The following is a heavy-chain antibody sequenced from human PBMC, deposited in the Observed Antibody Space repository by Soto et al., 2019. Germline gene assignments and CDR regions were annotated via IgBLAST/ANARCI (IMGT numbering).Heavy chain of an antibody. V-gene: IGHV1-18*01. CDR1: AYTFTSYA. CDR2: ISAYNGNT. CDR3: ARDLRITIFGVVIPGYYYMDV. D-gene: IGHD3-3*01. Sequence: ASVKVSCKASAYTFTSYAISWVRQAPGQGLEWMGWISAYNGNTNYAQKLQGRDTMTTDTSTSTAYMELRSLRSDDTAVYYCARDLRITIFGVVIPGYYYMDVWGKGTTVTVSS. J-gene: IGHJ6*03.